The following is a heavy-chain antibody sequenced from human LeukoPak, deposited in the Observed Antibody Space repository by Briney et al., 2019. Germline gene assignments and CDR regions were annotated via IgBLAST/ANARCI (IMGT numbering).Heavy chain of an antibody. Sequence: PGGSLRLSCAASGFTFSSYSMNWARQAPGKGLEWVSSISSSSSYIYYADSVKGRFTISRDNAKNSLYLQMNSLRAEDTAVYYCARDGDYEITFGGVIAPYYFDYWGREPWSPSPQ. CDR3: ARDGDYEITFGGVIAPYYFDY. J-gene: IGHJ4*02. D-gene: IGHD3-16*02. CDR2: ISSSSSYI. V-gene: IGHV3-21*01. CDR1: GFTFSSYS.